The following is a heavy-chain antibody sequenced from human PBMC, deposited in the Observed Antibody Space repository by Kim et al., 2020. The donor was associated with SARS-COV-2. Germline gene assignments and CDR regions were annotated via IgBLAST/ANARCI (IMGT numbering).Heavy chain of an antibody. D-gene: IGHD1-26*01. CDR3: AREDVGQNSRYYYYYMDV. CDR1: GFGLSGHY. V-gene: IGHV3-11*01. J-gene: IGHJ6*03. Sequence: RGSLRLSCAASGFGLSGHYISWIRQAPGKGLEWISYSSNSGRIMYYADSVKGRFTVSRDNVKNLVSLQMNSLTAEDTGVYYCAREDVGQNSRYYYYYMDVWGKGTTVIVSS. CDR2: SSNSGRIM.